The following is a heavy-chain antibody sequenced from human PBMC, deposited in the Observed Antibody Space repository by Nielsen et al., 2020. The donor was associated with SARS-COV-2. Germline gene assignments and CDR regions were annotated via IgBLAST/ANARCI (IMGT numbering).Heavy chain of an antibody. V-gene: IGHV3-9*01. CDR2: ISWNSGSI. CDR1: GFTFDDYG. Sequence: GGSLRLSCAASGFTFDDYGMSWVRQAPGKGLEWVSGISWNSGSIGYADSVKGRFTISRDNAKNSLYLQMNSLRAEDTALYYCAKELGGYSYGDGAFDIWGQGTMVTVSS. J-gene: IGHJ3*02. D-gene: IGHD5-18*01. CDR3: AKELGGYSYGDGAFDI.